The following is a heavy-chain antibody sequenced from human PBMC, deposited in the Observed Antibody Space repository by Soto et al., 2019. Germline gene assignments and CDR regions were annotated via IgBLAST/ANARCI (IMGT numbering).Heavy chain of an antibody. Sequence: GGSLRLSCAASGFTFSSYWMHWVRQAPGKGLVWVSRINSDGSSTSYADSVKGRFTISRDNAKNTLHLQMNSLRAEDTAVYYCARDTSDYDFWSGYETYGMDVWGQGTTVTVSS. CDR2: INSDGSST. V-gene: IGHV3-74*01. D-gene: IGHD3-3*01. CDR1: GFTFSSYW. J-gene: IGHJ6*02. CDR3: ARDTSDYDFWSGYETYGMDV.